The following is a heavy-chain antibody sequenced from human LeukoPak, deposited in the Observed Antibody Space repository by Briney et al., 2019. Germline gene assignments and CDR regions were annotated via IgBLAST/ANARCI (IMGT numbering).Heavy chain of an antibody. V-gene: IGHV3-33*01. D-gene: IGHD1-26*01. Sequence: GGSLRLSCAASGFTFSSYGMHWVRRAPGKGLEWVAVIWYDGSNKYYADSVKGRFTISRDNSKNTLYLQMNSLRAEDTAVYYCARDPQTGIVGAIPFDYWGQGTLVTVSS. CDR1: GFTFSSYG. CDR2: IWYDGSNK. J-gene: IGHJ4*02. CDR3: ARDPQTGIVGAIPFDY.